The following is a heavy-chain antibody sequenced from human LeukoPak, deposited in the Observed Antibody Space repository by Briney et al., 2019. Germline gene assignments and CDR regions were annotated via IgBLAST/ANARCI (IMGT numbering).Heavy chain of an antibody. CDR2: INHSGST. J-gene: IGHJ4*02. V-gene: IGHV4-34*01. D-gene: IGHD3-22*01. Sequence: SETLSLTCAVYGGSFSGYYWSWIRQPPGKGLEWIGEINHSGSTNYNPSLKSRVTISVDTSKNQFSLKLSSVTAADTAVYYCARGYDSSGYHPAGLDYWGQGTLVTVSS. CDR1: GGSFSGYY. CDR3: ARGYDSSGYHPAGLDY.